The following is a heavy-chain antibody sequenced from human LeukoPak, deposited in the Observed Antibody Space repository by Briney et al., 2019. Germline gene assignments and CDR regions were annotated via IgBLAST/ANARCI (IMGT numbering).Heavy chain of an antibody. CDR3: ARAQNYDFWSGVDY. Sequence: GASVRVSCKASGYTFTSYYMHWVRQAPGQGLEWMGWINPNSGGTNYAQKFQGRVTMTRDTSISTAYMELSRLRSDDTAVYYCARAQNYDFWSGVDYWGQGTLVTVSS. D-gene: IGHD3-3*01. J-gene: IGHJ4*02. V-gene: IGHV1-2*02. CDR2: INPNSGGT. CDR1: GYTFTSYY.